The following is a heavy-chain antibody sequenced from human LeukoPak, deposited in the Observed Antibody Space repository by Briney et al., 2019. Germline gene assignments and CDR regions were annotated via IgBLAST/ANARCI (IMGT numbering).Heavy chain of an antibody. J-gene: IGHJ4*02. CDR3: AKDLGLLLWFGAAGGSIDY. Sequence: GGSLRLSCATSGFSLSRNGMHWVRQAPGQGLEWVAFILSDGSYEYYADSVKGRFTISRDTSRNTLFLQMNSLRTGDTAVYYCAKDLGLLLWFGAAGGSIDYWGQGTLVTVSS. V-gene: IGHV3-30*02. D-gene: IGHD3-10*01. CDR1: GFSLSRNG. CDR2: ILSDGSYE.